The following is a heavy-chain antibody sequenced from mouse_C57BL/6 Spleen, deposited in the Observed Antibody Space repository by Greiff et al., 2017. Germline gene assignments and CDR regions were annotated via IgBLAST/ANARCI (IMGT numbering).Heavy chain of an antibody. Sequence: QVQLKQSGAELVMPGASVKLSCKASGYTFTSYWMHWVKQRPGQGLEWIGEIDPSDSYTNYNQKFKGKSTLTVDKSSSTAYMQLSSLTSEDSAVYYCARWDGYWGQGTTLTVSS. CDR1: GYTFTSYW. CDR2: IDPSDSYT. V-gene: IGHV1-69*01. CDR3: ARWDGY. J-gene: IGHJ2*01. D-gene: IGHD4-1*01.